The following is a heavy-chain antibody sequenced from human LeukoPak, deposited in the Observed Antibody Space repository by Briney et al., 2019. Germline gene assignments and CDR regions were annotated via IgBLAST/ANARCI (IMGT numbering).Heavy chain of an antibody. Sequence: GESLKISCKGSGYSFATYWIGWVRQMPGKGLELMGAIYPGGSDTRYSPSFQGQVTISADKSISTAYLQWSSLKDSDTAIYYCARGLPGTMLRGTGMDAWGGGTTSPSPQ. J-gene: IGHJ6*04. V-gene: IGHV5-51*01. CDR1: GYSFATYW. CDR2: IYPGGSDT. CDR3: ARGLPGTMLRGTGMDA. D-gene: IGHD3-10*01.